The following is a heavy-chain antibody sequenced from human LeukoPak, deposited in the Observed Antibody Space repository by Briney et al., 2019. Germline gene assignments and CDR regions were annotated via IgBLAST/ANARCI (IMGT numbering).Heavy chain of an antibody. V-gene: IGHV3-30*18. CDR3: AKDRDQYFDY. Sequence: GGSLRLSCAASGFTLSTYGMHWVRQAPVKGLEWVTFISYEGTIKRYADSVKGRFTISRDNSKNSLYLQMNSLRAEDTALYYCAKDRDQYFDYWGQGTLVTVSS. J-gene: IGHJ4*02. CDR1: GFTLSTYG. D-gene: IGHD2-2*01. CDR2: ISYEGTIK.